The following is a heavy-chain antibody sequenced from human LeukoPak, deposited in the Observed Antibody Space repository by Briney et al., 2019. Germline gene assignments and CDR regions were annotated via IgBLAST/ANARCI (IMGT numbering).Heavy chain of an antibody. V-gene: IGHV4-34*01. Sequence: SETLSLTCAVYGGSFSGYYWSWLRQPPGKGLEWIGEINHSGSTNYNPSLKSRVTISVDTSKNQFSLKLRSLTAADTAVYYCAIGLDGDVFYYWGQGTLVTVSS. J-gene: IGHJ4*02. CDR3: AIGLDGDVFYY. CDR2: INHSGST. CDR1: GGSFSGYY. D-gene: IGHD4-17*01.